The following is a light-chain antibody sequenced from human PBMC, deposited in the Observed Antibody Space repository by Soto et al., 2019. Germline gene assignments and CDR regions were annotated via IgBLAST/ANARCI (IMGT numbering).Light chain of an antibody. V-gene: IGKV3D-20*02. CDR3: QQLTDWPPQWT. Sequence: IVLTQSPCTRSWSPGQRTTLSCRACQSSSRYLAWYQQQPGQGPRLIIYGASSRATGTPDRFSGSGSGTDFTLTINRLEPEDFAVYYCQQLTDWPPQWTFGQGTKVDI. J-gene: IGKJ1*01. CDR1: QSSSRY. CDR2: GAS.